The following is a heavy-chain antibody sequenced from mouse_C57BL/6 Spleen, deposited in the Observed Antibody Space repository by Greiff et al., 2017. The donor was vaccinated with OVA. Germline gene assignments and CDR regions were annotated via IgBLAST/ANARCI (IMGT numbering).Heavy chain of an antibody. CDR1: GFTFSDYG. J-gene: IGHJ3*01. CDR3: ARPGDYDEGFAY. Sequence: EVKLVESGGGLVKPGGSLKLSCAASGFTFSDYGMHWVRQAPEKGLEWVAYISSGSSTIYYADTVKGRFTISRDNAKNTLFLQMTSLRSEDTAMYYCARPGDYDEGFAYWGQGTLVTVSA. D-gene: IGHD2-4*01. V-gene: IGHV5-17*01. CDR2: ISSGSSTI.